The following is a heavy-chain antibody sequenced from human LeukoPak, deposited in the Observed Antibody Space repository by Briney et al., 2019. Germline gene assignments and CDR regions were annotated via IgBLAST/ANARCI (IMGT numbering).Heavy chain of an antibody. CDR3: GRAYDFSRH. J-gene: IGHJ4*02. Sequence: AGGSLRLSCAASGFTFSSYSMNWVRQAPGKGLEWVSSISSSSSSIYYADSVKGRFTISRDNAKNSLHLQMSSLRVEDTALYYCGRAYDFSRHWGQGTLVTVSS. CDR1: GFTFSSYS. D-gene: IGHD3/OR15-3a*01. V-gene: IGHV3-21*01. CDR2: ISSSSSSI.